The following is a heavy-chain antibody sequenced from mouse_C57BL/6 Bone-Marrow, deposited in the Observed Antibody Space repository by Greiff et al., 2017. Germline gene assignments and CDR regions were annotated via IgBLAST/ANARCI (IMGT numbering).Heavy chain of an antibody. V-gene: IGHV1-55*01. CDR3: ARAGPLGRSFDY. CDR2: IYPTSGRT. CDR1: GYTFTSYW. J-gene: IGHJ2*01. D-gene: IGHD4-1*01. Sequence: QVQLKQPGAELVKPGASVKMSCKASGYTFTSYWITWVKQRPGQGLEWIGDIYPTSGRTNYNEKFKSKAILTVDTSSNTAYMQLSSLPSEDSAVFYCARAGPLGRSFDYWGQGTTLTVSS.